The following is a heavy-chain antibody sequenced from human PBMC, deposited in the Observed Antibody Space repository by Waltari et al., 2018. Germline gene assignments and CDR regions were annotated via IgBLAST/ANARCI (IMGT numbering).Heavy chain of an antibody. CDR2: IYHSGST. V-gene: IGHV4-4*02. CDR1: GGSISSSNW. Sequence: QVQLQESGPGLVKPSGTLSLTCAVSGGSISSSNWWSWVRQPPGKGLEWIGEIYHSGSTNYNPSLKSRVTISVDTSKNQFSLKLSSVTAADTAVYYCARDRLEHEGWFDPWGQGTLVTVSS. D-gene: IGHD1-1*01. J-gene: IGHJ5*02. CDR3: ARDRLEHEGWFDP.